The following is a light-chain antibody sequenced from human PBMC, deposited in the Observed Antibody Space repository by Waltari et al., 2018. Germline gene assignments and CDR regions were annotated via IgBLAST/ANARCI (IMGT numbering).Light chain of an antibody. CDR3: CSYAGSYTWV. Sequence: QSALTHPRSVSGSPGQSVTISCTGTSHDVGGTNYVSWYQQHPGKAPKLSIYYVSTPPSGVPDRFSGSKSGNTASLTISGLQAEDEADYYCCSYAGSYTWVFGGGTKLTVL. J-gene: IGLJ3*02. CDR2: YVS. CDR1: SHDVGGTNY. V-gene: IGLV2-11*01.